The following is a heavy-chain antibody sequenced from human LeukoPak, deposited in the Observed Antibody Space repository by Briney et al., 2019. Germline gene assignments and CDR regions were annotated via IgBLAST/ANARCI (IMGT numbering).Heavy chain of an antibody. CDR2: IFHSGRV. J-gene: IGHJ3*02. Sequence: SGTLSLTCDVSGDSISTPHWWSWVRQPPGKGLEWIGEIFHSGRVNYIPSLQSRVTISLDKSKNQISLEVNSVTAADTAVYYCARLNADYGYYGPHDAFDIWGQGTLVAVSS. V-gene: IGHV4-4*02. CDR1: GDSISTPHW. CDR3: ARLNADYGYYGPHDAFDI. D-gene: IGHD4-17*01.